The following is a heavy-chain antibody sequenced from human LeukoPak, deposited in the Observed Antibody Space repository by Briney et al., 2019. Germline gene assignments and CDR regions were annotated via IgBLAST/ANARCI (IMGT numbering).Heavy chain of an antibody. CDR2: VYYGGST. Sequence: SETLSLACAVSGASINDFYWTWIRQPPGKGLEWIGYVYYGGSTNYNPSLKSRVSMSVDTSKNQFSLTLTSVTVADTAFYYCARGGIRGYSAFDNLDFWGLGTHVTVSS. D-gene: IGHD5-12*01. CDR1: GASINDFY. J-gene: IGHJ4*02. V-gene: IGHV4-59*01. CDR3: ARGGIRGYSAFDNLDF.